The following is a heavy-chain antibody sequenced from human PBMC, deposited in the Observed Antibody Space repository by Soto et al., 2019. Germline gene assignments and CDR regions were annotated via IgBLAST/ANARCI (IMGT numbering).Heavy chain of an antibody. J-gene: IGHJ4*02. CDR2: VIGSYDTT. D-gene: IGHD3-22*01. CDR1: GFSFSGYA. Sequence: EVQRLESGGGLVQSGGSLRLSCAASGFSFSGYAMTWVRQLPGQGLAWVSTVIGSYDTTYYADSVKGRITISRDMSKSTLHLQMNSRQVADTAVDDCVKCQQYYDTSGISGHFDSCGQGTLVTVSS. V-gene: IGHV3-23*01. CDR3: VKCQQYYDTSGISGHFDS.